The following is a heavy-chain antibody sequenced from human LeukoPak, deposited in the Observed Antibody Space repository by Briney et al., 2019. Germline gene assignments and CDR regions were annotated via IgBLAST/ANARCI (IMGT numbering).Heavy chain of an antibody. V-gene: IGHV1-18*01. J-gene: IGHJ6*03. Sequence: GASVKVTCKASGYTFTSYGISRVRQAPGQGLEWMGWISAYNGNTNYAQKLQGRVTMTTDTSTSTAYMELRSLRSDDTAVYYCARDTGVYASGSYLYYYYYYMDVWGKGTTVTVSS. D-gene: IGHD3-10*01. CDR2: ISAYNGNT. CDR1: GYTFTSYG. CDR3: ARDTGVYASGSYLYYYYYYMDV.